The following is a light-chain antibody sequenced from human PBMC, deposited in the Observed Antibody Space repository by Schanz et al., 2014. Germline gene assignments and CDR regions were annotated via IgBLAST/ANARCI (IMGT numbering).Light chain of an antibody. CDR3: QQGYRLPT. V-gene: IGKV1-5*01. Sequence: DIQMTQSPSTLSASVGYRVTITCRASQPIGNLLAWYQQKPGKAPNLLIYDASSLEGGVPSRFSGSGSGTEFTLTIGSVQPEDFASYYCQQGYRLPTFGGGTKVE. J-gene: IGKJ4*01. CDR1: QPIGNL. CDR2: DAS.